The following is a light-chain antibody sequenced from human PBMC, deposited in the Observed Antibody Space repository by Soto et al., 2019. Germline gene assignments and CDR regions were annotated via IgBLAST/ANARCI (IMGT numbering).Light chain of an antibody. J-gene: IGLJ3*02. CDR1: TSDVGGYNY. CDR2: DVN. Sequence: QSALTQPASVSGSPGQSITISCTGTTSDVGGYNYVSWYQQHPGKAPKLMIYDVNNRPSGVSNRFSGSKSGNTASLTISGLQAEDEAHYYCSSYTTSRTLVFGGGTQLTVL. V-gene: IGLV2-14*03. CDR3: SSYTTSRTLV.